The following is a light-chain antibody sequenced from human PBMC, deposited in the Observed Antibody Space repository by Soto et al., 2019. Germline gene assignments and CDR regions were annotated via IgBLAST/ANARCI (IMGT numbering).Light chain of an antibody. J-gene: IGLJ2*01. CDR3: CSYAGSNTFVI. V-gene: IGLV2-23*03. CDR2: EGS. CDR1: SSDVGSYNL. Sequence: QSALTQPASVSGSPGQSITISCTGTSSDVGSYNLVSWYQQHPGKAPKLMIYEGSKRPSGVSNRFSGSKSGNTASLTISGLQAEDEADYYCCSYAGSNTFVIFGGGTKVPS.